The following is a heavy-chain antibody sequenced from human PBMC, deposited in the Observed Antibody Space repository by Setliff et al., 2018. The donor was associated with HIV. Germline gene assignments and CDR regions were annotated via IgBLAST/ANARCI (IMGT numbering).Heavy chain of an antibody. J-gene: IGHJ3*02. V-gene: IGHV1-18*01. D-gene: IGHD1-1*01. Sequence: GASVKVSCKASGYTFTDYGLSWVRQAPGQGLEWMVWISVHNGNTKYARKVQGRVTMTTDTSTSTVYMELRSLTSNDTSVYYCAGGNWNAGYHIWGQGPMVTVSS. CDR1: GYTFTDYG. CDR2: ISVHNGNT. CDR3: AGGNWNAGYHI.